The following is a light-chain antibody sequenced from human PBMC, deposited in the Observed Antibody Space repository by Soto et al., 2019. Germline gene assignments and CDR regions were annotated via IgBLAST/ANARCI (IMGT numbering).Light chain of an antibody. CDR2: AAS. CDR3: QQYGSSSYT. V-gene: IGKV3-20*01. CDR1: QSISSSY. J-gene: IGKJ2*01. Sequence: EIVLTQSPGTLSLSPGERATLSCRASQSISSSYLAWYQQKPGQAPRLLIYAASSMATDIPDRFSGSGSGTHFTLTISRLESEDFAVYYCQQYGSSSYTFGQGTQLEIK.